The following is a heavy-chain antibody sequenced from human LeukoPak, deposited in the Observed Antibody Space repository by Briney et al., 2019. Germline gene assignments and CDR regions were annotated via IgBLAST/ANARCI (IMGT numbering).Heavy chain of an antibody. J-gene: IGHJ4*02. D-gene: IGHD2-2*01. CDR1: GFTFSSYS. CDR2: ISSSSSYI. V-gene: IGHV3-21*01. CDR3: AGLSCSSTSCGIDY. Sequence: TGGSLRLSCAASGFTFSSYSMNWVRQAPGKGLEWVSSISSSSSYIYYADSVKGRFTISRDNAKNSLYLQMNSLRAEDTAVYYCAGLSCSSTSCGIDYWGQGTLVTVSS.